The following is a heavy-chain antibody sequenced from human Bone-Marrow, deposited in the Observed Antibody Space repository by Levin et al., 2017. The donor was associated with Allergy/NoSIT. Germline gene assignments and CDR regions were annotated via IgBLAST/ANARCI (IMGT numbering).Heavy chain of an antibody. J-gene: IGHJ6*02. Sequence: PSETLSLTCVVSGFSFKDYWMHWVRQVPGKGLVWVSHINSGGNRTKYADSVKGRFSISRDNAKSTLYLQMNSLRVDDTAIYYCAGGNRDYGDHPDYYYYGMDIWGQGTTVTVSS. D-gene: IGHD4-17*01. V-gene: IGHV3-74*01. CDR2: INSGGNRT. CDR1: GFSFKDYW. CDR3: AGGNRDYGDHPDYYYYGMDI.